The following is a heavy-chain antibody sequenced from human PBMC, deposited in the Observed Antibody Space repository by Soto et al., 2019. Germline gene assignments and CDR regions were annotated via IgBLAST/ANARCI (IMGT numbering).Heavy chain of an antibody. D-gene: IGHD2-2*01. Sequence: GGSLRLSCASSGFTFSTYTMSWVRQAPGKGLEWVSVIGGGGSSPSYVDSVQGRFTISRDNYKNTLFLQMNSLRAEDTAMYYCAKARCSTTNCYVPDYWGEGTLVTFS. J-gene: IGHJ4*02. CDR1: GFTFSTYT. CDR3: AKARCSTTNCYVPDY. V-gene: IGHV3-23*01. CDR2: IGGGGSSP.